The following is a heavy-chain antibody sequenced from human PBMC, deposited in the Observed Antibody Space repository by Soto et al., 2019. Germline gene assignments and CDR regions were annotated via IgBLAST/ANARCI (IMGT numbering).Heavy chain of an antibody. J-gene: IGHJ6*02. CDR1: GDSITSNSYF. CDR3: ARAHYGDYGYGMDV. V-gene: IGHV4-39*07. Sequence: SETLSLTCTVSGDSITSNSYFWAWIRQRPGKGLEWIGSIYYSGTTYYNPSLKSRVTISVDRSKNQFSLKLTSVTAADTAVYYCARAHYGDYGYGMDVWGQGTPVTVSS. CDR2: IYYSGTT. D-gene: IGHD4-17*01.